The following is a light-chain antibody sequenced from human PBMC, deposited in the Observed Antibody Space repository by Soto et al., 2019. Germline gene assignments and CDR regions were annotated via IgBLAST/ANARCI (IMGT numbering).Light chain of an antibody. CDR3: QQSYDTPLT. CDR2: AAS. V-gene: IGKV1-39*01. CDR1: QTISRN. Sequence: DIQMTQSPVSLSASVGDRVTITCRASQTISRNLNWYQQKPGKAPKLLIFAASSLQSGVPLRFSGSGSGTDFTLTISSLQPEDFATYYCQQSYDTPLTFGGGTKVDIK. J-gene: IGKJ4*01.